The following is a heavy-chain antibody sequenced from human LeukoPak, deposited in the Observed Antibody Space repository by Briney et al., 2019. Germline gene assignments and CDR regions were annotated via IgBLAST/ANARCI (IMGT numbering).Heavy chain of an antibody. CDR2: INPNSGGT. V-gene: IGHV1-2*04. CDR3: IAAAEATSFDY. Sequence: GASVKVSCKASGYTSTGYYMHWVRQAPGQGLEWMGWINPNSGGTNYAQKFQGWVTMTRDTSISTAYMELSRLRSDDTAVYYCIAAAEATSFDYWGQGTLVTVSS. D-gene: IGHD6-13*01. J-gene: IGHJ4*02. CDR1: GYTSTGYY.